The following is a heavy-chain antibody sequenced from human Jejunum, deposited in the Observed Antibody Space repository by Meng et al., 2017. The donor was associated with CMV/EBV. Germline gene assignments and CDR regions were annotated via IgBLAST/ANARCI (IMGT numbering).Heavy chain of an antibody. CDR1: GFNFNNYW. CDR3: ARPDTLMAYEY. V-gene: IGHV5-51*01. CDR2: IFPGDSDT. D-gene: IGHD5-18*01. Sequence: ISCKGFGFNFNNYWIAWVRQKPGKGLEWMGVIFPGDSDTRYSPSFQGQVTISADKSISTASLQWNTLQASDSAMYFCARPDTLMAYEYWGRGTLVTVSS. J-gene: IGHJ4*02.